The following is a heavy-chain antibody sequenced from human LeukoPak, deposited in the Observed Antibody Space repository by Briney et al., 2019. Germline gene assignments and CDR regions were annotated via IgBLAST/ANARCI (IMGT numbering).Heavy chain of an antibody. CDR1: GFTFSSYN. J-gene: IGHJ6*03. Sequence: GGSLRLSCAASGFTFSSYNMNWVRQAPGKGLEWVSYISSSSRTMYDADSVKGRFTISRDNAKNSLFLQVSSLRAEDTAVYYCARVAATPYQYYYMDVWGKGTTVTVSS. CDR3: ARVAATPYQYYYMDV. CDR2: ISSSSRTM. V-gene: IGHV3-48*01. D-gene: IGHD2-15*01.